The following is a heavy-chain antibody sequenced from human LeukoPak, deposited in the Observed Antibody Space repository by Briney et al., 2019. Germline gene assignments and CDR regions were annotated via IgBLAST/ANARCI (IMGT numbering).Heavy chain of an antibody. CDR3: ARPYYYDSRIDP. J-gene: IGHJ5*02. V-gene: IGHV4-30-4*01. D-gene: IGHD3-22*01. CDR2: MYYSGST. Sequence: SETLSLTCTVSSGSISSGDYYWSWIRQPPGKGLEWVGYMYYSGSTYYNPSLKSRVTISVDTSKNQFSLQLSSVTAADTAVYYCARPYYYDSRIDPWGQGTLVTVSS. CDR1: SGSISSGDYY.